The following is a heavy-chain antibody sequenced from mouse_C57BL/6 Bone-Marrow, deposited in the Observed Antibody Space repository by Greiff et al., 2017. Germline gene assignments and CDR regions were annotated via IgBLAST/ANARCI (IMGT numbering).Heavy chain of an antibody. Sequence: EVQLQESGAELVRPGASVKLSCTASGFNIKDDYMHWVKQRPEQGLEWIGWIDPENGDTAYASKFQGKATITADTSSNTASLQLSSLTSEDTAVYYCTPTGDWFAYWGQGTLVTVSA. CDR3: TPTGDWFAY. CDR1: GFNIKDDY. CDR2: IDPENGDT. V-gene: IGHV14-4*01. J-gene: IGHJ3*01.